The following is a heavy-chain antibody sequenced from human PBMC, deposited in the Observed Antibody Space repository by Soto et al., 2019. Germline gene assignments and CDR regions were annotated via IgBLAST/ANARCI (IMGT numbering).Heavy chain of an antibody. Sequence: GGSLRLSCAASGFTFSSYAMSWVRQAPGKGLEWVSGISGSGGSTYYADSVKGRFTISRDNSKNTLSLQMKSLRAEDTAVYYCAQIGDSSGYPYAGFDYWGQGTLVTVSS. CDR3: AQIGDSSGYPYAGFDY. D-gene: IGHD3-22*01. J-gene: IGHJ4*02. CDR2: ISGSGGST. CDR1: GFTFSSYA. V-gene: IGHV3-23*01.